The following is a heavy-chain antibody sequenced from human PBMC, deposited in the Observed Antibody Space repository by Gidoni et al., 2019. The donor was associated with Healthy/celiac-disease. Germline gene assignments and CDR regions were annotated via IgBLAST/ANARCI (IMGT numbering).Heavy chain of an antibody. D-gene: IGHD2-2*01. CDR1: GFTFGDYA. V-gene: IGHV3-49*04. CDR2: IRSKAYGGTT. Sequence: EVQLVESGGGLVQPGRSLRLSCNASGFTFGDYAMSWVRQAPGKGLEWVGFIRSKAYGGTTEYAASVKGRFTISRDDSKSIAYLQMNSLKTEDTAVYYCTPAYGYDLDYWGQGTLVTVSS. J-gene: IGHJ4*02. CDR3: TPAYGYDLDY.